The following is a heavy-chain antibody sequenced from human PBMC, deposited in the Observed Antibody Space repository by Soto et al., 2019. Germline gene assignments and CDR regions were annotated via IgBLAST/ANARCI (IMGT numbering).Heavy chain of an antibody. CDR1: GGSISSYY. D-gene: IGHD5-12*01. V-gene: IGHV4-59*01. CDR2: IYYSGCT. J-gene: IGHJ3*02. Sequence: QVQLQESGPGLVKPSETLSLTCTVSGGSISSYYWSWIRQPPGKGLEWIGYIYYSGCTNYNPSLKSRVTISVDTSKNQFSLKLSSVTAADTAVYYCASGYETQGAFDIWGQGTMVTVSS. CDR3: ASGYETQGAFDI.